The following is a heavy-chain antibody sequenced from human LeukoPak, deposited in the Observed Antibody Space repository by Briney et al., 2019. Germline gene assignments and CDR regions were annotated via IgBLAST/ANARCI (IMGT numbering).Heavy chain of an antibody. D-gene: IGHD3-22*01. V-gene: IGHV3-23*01. CDR3: ANLLFTMIVVATRDY. CDR2: ISGSGGST. CDR1: GFTFSSYA. Sequence: GGSLRLSCAASGFTFSSYAMSWVRQAPGKGLEWVSAISGSGGSTYYADSVKGRFTISRDNSKNTLYLRMNSLRAEDTAVYYCANLLFTMIVVATRDYWGQGTLVTVSS. J-gene: IGHJ4*02.